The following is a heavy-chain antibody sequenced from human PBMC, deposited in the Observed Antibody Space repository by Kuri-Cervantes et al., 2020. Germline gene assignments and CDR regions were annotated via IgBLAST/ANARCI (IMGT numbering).Heavy chain of an antibody. D-gene: IGHD6-13*01. V-gene: IGHV1-69*13. CDR2: IIPIFGRI. CDR1: GGTFNNYA. Sequence: SVKVSCKASGGTFNNYAISWVRQAPGQGLEWMGGIIPIFGRINYAQKFQGRVTITADESTSTAYMELSSLRSEDTAVYYCARFIAAAGRAGFDPWGQGTLVTVSS. CDR3: ARFIAAAGRAGFDP. J-gene: IGHJ5*02.